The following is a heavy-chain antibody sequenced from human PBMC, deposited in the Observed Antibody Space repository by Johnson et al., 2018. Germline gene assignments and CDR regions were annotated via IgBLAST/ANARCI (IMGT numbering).Heavy chain of an antibody. J-gene: IGHJ6*03. CDR1: GFTFSNAW. CDR3: TTDPRPFHSGDSYYYYMDV. Sequence: VQLVESGGGLVKPGGSLRLSCAASGFTFSNAWMNWVRQAPGKGLEWVGRIKSQTDGGTTDYAAPVKGRFTISSKDSKNTLYLQINSPKTEDTAVYYWTTDPRPFHSGDSYYYYMDVWGKGTTVTVSS. D-gene: IGHD3-10*01. V-gene: IGHV3-15*07. CDR2: IKSQTDGGTT.